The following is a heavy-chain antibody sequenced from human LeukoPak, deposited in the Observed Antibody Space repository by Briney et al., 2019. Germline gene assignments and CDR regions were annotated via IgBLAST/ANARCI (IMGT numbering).Heavy chain of an antibody. CDR3: ARVSARSYYYYYMDV. D-gene: IGHD6-6*01. Sequence: SETLSLTCAVSGYSISSTNWWGWIRQPPGKGLEWIGYIYYSGNSNYNPSLKSRVTISVDTSKNQFSLKLSSVTAADTAVYYCARVSARSYYYYYMDVWGKGTTVTVSS. V-gene: IGHV4-28*03. CDR2: IYYSGNS. J-gene: IGHJ6*03. CDR1: GYSISSTNW.